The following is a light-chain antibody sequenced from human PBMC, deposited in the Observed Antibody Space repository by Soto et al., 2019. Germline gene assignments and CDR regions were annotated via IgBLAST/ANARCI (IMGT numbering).Light chain of an antibody. CDR1: QSVSTY. CDR3: QQRTNWPPEYT. Sequence: EIVLTQSPATLSLSPGERATLSCRASQSVSTYLAWYQQKPGQAPRLLIYDASNRATGIPARFSGSGSVTDFTLTISCLEPEDCAIYYCQQRTNWPPEYTFGPGTKLEIK. J-gene: IGKJ2*01. CDR2: DAS. V-gene: IGKV3-11*01.